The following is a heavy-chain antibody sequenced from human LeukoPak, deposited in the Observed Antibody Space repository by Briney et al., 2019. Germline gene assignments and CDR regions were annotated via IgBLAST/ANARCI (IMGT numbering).Heavy chain of an antibody. D-gene: IGHD2-2*01. Sequence: SETLSLTCTVSGGSISSSSYYWGWIRQPPGKGLEWIGSIYYSGSTYYNPSLKSRVTISVDTSKNQFSLKLSSVTAADTAAYYCARHPLGYCSSTSCYPNWFDPWGQGTLVTVSS. CDR3: ARHPLGYCSSTSCYPNWFDP. V-gene: IGHV4-39*01. CDR2: IYYSGST. CDR1: GGSISSSSYY. J-gene: IGHJ5*02.